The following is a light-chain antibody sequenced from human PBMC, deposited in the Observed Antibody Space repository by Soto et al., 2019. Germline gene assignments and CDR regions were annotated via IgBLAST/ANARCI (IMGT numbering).Light chain of an antibody. CDR2: AVS. CDR1: SSDIGSYNH. V-gene: IGLV2-14*03. J-gene: IGLJ1*01. CDR3: ISYTHRQSYL. Sequence: QSASVSGAPVQSITISCSGTSSDIGSYNHVAWYQQFPGKSPKLMIYAVSDRPPGVSDRFSGSKSGITASLTISGLQTEDEADYYCISYTHRQSYLFVTGTKLTVL.